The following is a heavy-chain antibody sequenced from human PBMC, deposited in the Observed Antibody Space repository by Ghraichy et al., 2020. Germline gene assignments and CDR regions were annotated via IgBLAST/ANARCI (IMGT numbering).Heavy chain of an antibody. CDR3: AKDGYYYGSI. J-gene: IGHJ4*02. D-gene: IGHD3-10*01. Sequence: GGSLRLSCAASGFTFSRYGMHWVRQAPGKGLEWVALISYGGSDKYYTDSVKGRFTISRDNSKNTLYLQMNSLRTEDTAVYYCAKDGYYYGSIWGQGTLVTVSS. CDR2: ISYGGSDK. V-gene: IGHV3-30*18. CDR1: GFTFSRYG.